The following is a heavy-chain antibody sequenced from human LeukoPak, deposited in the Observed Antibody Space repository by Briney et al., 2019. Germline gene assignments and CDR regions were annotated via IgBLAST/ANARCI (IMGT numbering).Heavy chain of an antibody. V-gene: IGHV3-7*01. J-gene: IGHJ6*03. Sequence: GGSLRLSCAASGFTFSSYWMSWVRQAPGKGLEWVANIKQDGSEKYYVDSVKGRFTISRDNAKNSLYLQMNSLRAEDTAVYNCAARYSSSWYVPYYYMDVWGKGTTVTVSS. CDR2: IKQDGSEK. D-gene: IGHD6-13*01. CDR3: AARYSSSWYVPYYYMDV. CDR1: GFTFSSYW.